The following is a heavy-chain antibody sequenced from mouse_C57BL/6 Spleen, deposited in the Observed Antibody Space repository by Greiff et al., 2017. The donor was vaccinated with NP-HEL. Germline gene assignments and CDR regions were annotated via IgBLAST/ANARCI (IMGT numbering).Heavy chain of an antibody. J-gene: IGHJ3*01. CDR3: ARGDYYGSSYSTY. CDR1: GYTFTSYW. Sequence: QVHVKQPGAELVRPGSSVKLSCKASGYTFTSYWMHWVKQRPIQGLEWIGNIDPSDSETHYNQKFKDKATLTVDKSSSTAYMQLSSLTSEDSAVYYCARGDYYGSSYSTYWGQGTLVTVSA. V-gene: IGHV1-52*01. CDR2: IDPSDSET. D-gene: IGHD1-1*01.